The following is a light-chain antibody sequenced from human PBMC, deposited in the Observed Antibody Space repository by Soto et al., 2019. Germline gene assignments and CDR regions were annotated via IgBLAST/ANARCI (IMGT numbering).Light chain of an antibody. J-gene: IGLJ1*01. Sequence: QSALTQPASVSGSPGQSITISCTGTSSDVGGYNYVSWYQQHPGKAPKLMIYEVSNRPSGVSNRFSGSKSGNTASLTISGLQAEDEADYYCCSYTSIITYVLGTGTKVTVL. CDR1: SSDVGGYNY. CDR2: EVS. CDR3: CSYTSIITYV. V-gene: IGLV2-14*01.